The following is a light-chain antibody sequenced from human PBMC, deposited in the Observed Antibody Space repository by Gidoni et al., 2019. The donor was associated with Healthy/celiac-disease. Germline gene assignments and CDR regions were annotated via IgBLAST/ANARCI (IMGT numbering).Light chain of an antibody. Sequence: DIQMTQSPSSLSASVGDRVTITCRASQSISSYLNWYQQKPGKAPKLLIYAASSLQSGVPSRFSGSGSGTDFTLTIISLHPEDFATYYCQQIYSTPRTFGQGTKVEIK. CDR2: AAS. V-gene: IGKV1-39*01. CDR1: QSISSY. J-gene: IGKJ1*01. CDR3: QQIYSTPRT.